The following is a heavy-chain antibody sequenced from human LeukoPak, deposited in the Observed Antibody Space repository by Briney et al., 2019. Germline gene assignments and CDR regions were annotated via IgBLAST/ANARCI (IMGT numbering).Heavy chain of an antibody. CDR1: GGTFSSYA. CDR3: ASQYCSSTSCYNPIFDY. D-gene: IGHD2-2*02. Sequence: SVKVSCKASGGTFSSYAISWVRQAPGQGPEWMGGIIPIFGTANYAQKFQGRVTIATDESTSTAYMELSSLRSEDTAVYYCASQYCSSTSCYNPIFDYWGQGTLVTVSS. V-gene: IGHV1-69*05. J-gene: IGHJ4*02. CDR2: IIPIFGTA.